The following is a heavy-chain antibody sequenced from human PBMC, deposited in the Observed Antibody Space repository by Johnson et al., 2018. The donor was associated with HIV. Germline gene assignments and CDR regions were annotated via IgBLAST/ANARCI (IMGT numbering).Heavy chain of an antibody. Sequence: VQLVESGGDVVQPERSPRLSCATSGFTFSRFAMHWVRQAPGKGLEWVACGSYDGSSKYYADSVKGRTTISRDNSKNTLYLQMNSLASEDTAVYYCAKNRDYGDGDGFDMWGQGTMVTVSS. D-gene: IGHD4-17*01. CDR1: GFTFSRFA. V-gene: IGHV3-30*18. CDR3: AKNRDYGDGDGFDM. CDR2: GSYDGSSK. J-gene: IGHJ3*02.